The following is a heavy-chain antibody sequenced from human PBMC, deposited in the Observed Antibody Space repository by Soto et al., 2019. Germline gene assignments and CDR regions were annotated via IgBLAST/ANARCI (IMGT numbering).Heavy chain of an antibody. D-gene: IGHD7-27*01. CDR2: IYYNGNT. V-gene: IGHV4-59*11. CDR1: GGSISNHY. J-gene: IGHJ4*02. CDR3: TRANWYSEY. Sequence: QVQLQESGPGLVKPSETLSLTCSVSGGSISNHYWSWIRQPPGKGLEWIGSIYYNGNTNYNPSPKSRVPMSVDTSRNQISLKLTTVTAADTAVYYCTRANWYSEYWGQGTLVTVSS.